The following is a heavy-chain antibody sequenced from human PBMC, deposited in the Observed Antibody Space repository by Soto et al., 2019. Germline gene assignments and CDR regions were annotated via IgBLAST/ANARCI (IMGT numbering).Heavy chain of an antibody. V-gene: IGHV4-31*03. CDR3: ARLSLRAPTSGSLHY. J-gene: IGHJ4*02. D-gene: IGHD3-10*01. CDR2: IYYSGST. Sequence: SETLSLTCTVSGGSISSGGYYWSWIRQHPGKGLEWIGYIYYSGSTYYNPSLKSRVTISVDTSKNQFSLKLSSVTAADTAVYYCARLSLRAPTSGSLHYWGQGTLVTVSS. CDR1: GGSISSGGYY.